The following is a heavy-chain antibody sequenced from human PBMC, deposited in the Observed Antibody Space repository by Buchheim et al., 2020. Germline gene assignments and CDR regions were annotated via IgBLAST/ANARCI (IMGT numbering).Heavy chain of an antibody. D-gene: IGHD2/OR15-2a*01. CDR1: GFTFSSHG. CDR3: AKDEGRTTFRYWFDP. V-gene: IGHV3-30*18. Sequence: VQLLESGGGVVQPGGSLRLSCVASGFTFSSHGMHWVRQAPGKGLEWVAVISYDENKKYYADSVKGRFNVSRDNSKNTLFLQMNSLTIEDTAVYHCAKDEGRTTFRYWFDPWGQGTL. J-gene: IGHJ5*02. CDR2: ISYDENKK.